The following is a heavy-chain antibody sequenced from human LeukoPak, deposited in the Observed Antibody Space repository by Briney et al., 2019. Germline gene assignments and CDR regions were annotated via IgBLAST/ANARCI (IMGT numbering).Heavy chain of an antibody. Sequence: GRSLRLSCAASGFTFSSYAMHWVRQAPGKGLEWVSFISSSSTDIYYSDSVKGRFTISRDNAQDSLYLQMNSLRAEDTAVYYCARGYNSPTDYWGQGTLVTVSS. CDR2: ISSSSTDI. CDR3: ARGYNSPTDY. D-gene: IGHD1-14*01. V-gene: IGHV3-21*01. J-gene: IGHJ4*02. CDR1: GFTFSSYA.